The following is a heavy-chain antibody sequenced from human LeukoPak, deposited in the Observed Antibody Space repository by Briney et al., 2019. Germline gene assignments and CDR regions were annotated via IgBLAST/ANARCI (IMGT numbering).Heavy chain of an antibody. CDR2: INPNSGGT. Sequence: ASVKVSCKASGYTFTDFYFNWVRQAPGQGLEWMGWINPNSGGTHYAQNFQDRVTMTRDTSINTAYMEVSRLRSDDTAVYHCARTLTTATWDYWGQGTLVTVSS. V-gene: IGHV1-2*02. D-gene: IGHD4-17*01. J-gene: IGHJ4*02. CDR3: ARTLTTATWDY. CDR1: GYTFTDFY.